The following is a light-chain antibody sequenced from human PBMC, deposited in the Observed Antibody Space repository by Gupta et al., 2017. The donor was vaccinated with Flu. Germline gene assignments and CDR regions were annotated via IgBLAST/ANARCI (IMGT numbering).Light chain of an antibody. CDR2: GAS. CDR1: QSVSSN. Sequence: EIVMTQSPATLSVSPGERATLSCRASQSVSSNLAWYQQKPGQAPRLLIYGASTRATGIPARLSGSGSVTEFTLTIIILQSEDFAVYYFHQYNNWARTFGQGTKVEIK. V-gene: IGKV3-15*01. J-gene: IGKJ1*01. CDR3: HQYNNWART.